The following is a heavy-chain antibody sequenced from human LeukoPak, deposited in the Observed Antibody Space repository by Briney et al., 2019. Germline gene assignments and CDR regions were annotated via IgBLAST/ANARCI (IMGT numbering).Heavy chain of an antibody. D-gene: IGHD5-12*01. Sequence: GGSLTLSCEASGFSFSSHSMYWVRQAPRKGLEWVSSISSSSSYIYYADSVNSRFTINRHNAKNSLYLQMNTLRAEDTAVYYCLRLRRVATESSVDFWGQGTLVTVSS. CDR1: GFSFSSHS. J-gene: IGHJ4*02. V-gene: IGHV3-21*01. CDR2: ISSSSSYI. CDR3: LRLRRVATESSVDF.